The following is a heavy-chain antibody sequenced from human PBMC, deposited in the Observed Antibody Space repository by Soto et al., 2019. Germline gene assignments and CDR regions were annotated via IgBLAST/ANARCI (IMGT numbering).Heavy chain of an antibody. V-gene: IGHV1-69*13. CDR1: GGTFSSYA. D-gene: IGHD1-26*01. Sequence: ASVKVSCKASGGTFSSYAISWVRQAPGQGLEWMGGIIPIFGTANYAQKFQGRVTITADESTSTAYMELSSLRSEDTAVYYCASPPPYSGSYYSYYYGMDVWGQGTTVTVSS. CDR3: ASPPPYSGSYYSYYYGMDV. J-gene: IGHJ6*02. CDR2: IIPIFGTA.